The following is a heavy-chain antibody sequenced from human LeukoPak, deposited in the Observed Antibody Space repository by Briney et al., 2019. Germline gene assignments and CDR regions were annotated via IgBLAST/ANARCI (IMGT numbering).Heavy chain of an antibody. Sequence: PSETLSLTCTVSGASISTYYWSWIRQPPGKGLECIGYIYYSGGTNYNPSLKSRVTMSVDTSKNQFSLMLSSVTAADTAVYYCAIINTVWNAFDIWGQGTVVAVSS. CDR2: IYYSGGT. V-gene: IGHV4-59*01. CDR3: AIINTVWNAFDI. D-gene: IGHD1-1*01. J-gene: IGHJ3*02. CDR1: GASISTYY.